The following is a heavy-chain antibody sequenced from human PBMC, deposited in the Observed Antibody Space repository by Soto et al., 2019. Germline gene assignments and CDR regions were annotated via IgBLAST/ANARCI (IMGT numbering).Heavy chain of an antibody. Sequence: SVKVSCKASGGTFSSYAISWVRQAPGQGLEWMGGIIPIFGTANYVQKFQGRVTITADESTSTAYMELSSLRSEDTAVYYCASSDAPGSPYYYEEVGMDVWGQGTTVTVSS. J-gene: IGHJ6*02. CDR2: IIPIFGTA. D-gene: IGHD3-22*01. V-gene: IGHV1-69*13. CDR1: GGTFSSYA. CDR3: ASSDAPGSPYYYEEVGMDV.